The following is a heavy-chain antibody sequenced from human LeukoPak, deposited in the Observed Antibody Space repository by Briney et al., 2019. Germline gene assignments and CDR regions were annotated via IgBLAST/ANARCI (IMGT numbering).Heavy chain of an antibody. CDR2: ISYDGSNK. CDR1: GFTFSSYA. V-gene: IGHV3-30-3*01. Sequence: GGSLRLSCAASGFTFSSYAMHWVRQAPGKGLEWVAVISYDGSNKHYADSVKGRFTISRDNAKNSLYLQMNSLRAEDTALYYCAKDISGYYDSSGPDYWGQGTLVTVSS. CDR3: AKDISGYYDSSGPDY. D-gene: IGHD3-22*01. J-gene: IGHJ4*02.